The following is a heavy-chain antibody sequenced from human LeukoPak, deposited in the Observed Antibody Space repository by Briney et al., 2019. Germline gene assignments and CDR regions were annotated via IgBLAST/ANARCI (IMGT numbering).Heavy chain of an antibody. Sequence: PSETLSLTCTVSGGSISSSSYYWGWIRQPPGKGLEWIGSIYYSGSTYYNPSLKSRVTISVDTSKNQFSLKLSSATAVDTAVYYCASSNWGFNYWGQGTLVTVSS. V-gene: IGHV4-39*01. CDR1: GGSISSSSYY. CDR2: IYYSGST. CDR3: ASSNWGFNY. D-gene: IGHD7-27*01. J-gene: IGHJ4*02.